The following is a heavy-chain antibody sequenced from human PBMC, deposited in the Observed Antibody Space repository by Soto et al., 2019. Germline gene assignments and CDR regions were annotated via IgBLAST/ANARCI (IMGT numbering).Heavy chain of an antibody. D-gene: IGHD5-18*01. J-gene: IGHJ3*02. CDR1: GFTFSSYG. CDR3: AKEPDSYGFPGAFDI. CDR2: ISYDGSNK. Sequence: GGSLRLSCAASGFTFSSYGMHWVRQAPGTGLEWVAVISYDGSNKYYADSVKGRFTISRDNSKNTLYLQMNSLRAEDTAVYYCAKEPDSYGFPGAFDIWGQGTMVTVSS. V-gene: IGHV3-30*18.